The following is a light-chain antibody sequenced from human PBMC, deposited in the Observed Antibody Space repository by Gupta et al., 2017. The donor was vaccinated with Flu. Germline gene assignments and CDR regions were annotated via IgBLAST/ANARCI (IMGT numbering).Light chain of an antibody. V-gene: IGLV4-69*01. CDR3: QTWGTGRV. Sequence: SVKLTCTLSSGNSSYAIAWHQQQPEKGPRYLMKLNSDGSHSKGDGIPDRFSGSSSGAERYLTISSLQSEDEADYYCQTWGTGRVFGGGTKLTVL. J-gene: IGLJ3*02. CDR1: SGNSSYA. CDR2: LNSDGSH.